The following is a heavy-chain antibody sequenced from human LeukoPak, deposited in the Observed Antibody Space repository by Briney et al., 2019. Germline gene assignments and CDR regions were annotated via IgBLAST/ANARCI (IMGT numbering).Heavy chain of an antibody. Sequence: GGSLRLSCAASGFTFSSYGMHWVRQAPGKGLEWVAVISYDGSNKYYADSVKGRFTISRDNSKNALYLQMGSLRVEDMAVYYCARGRSPRGYYYGMDVWGQGTTVTVS. V-gene: IGHV3-30*03. J-gene: IGHJ6*02. D-gene: IGHD1-26*01. CDR3: ARGRSPRGYYYGMDV. CDR2: ISYDGSNK. CDR1: GFTFSSYG.